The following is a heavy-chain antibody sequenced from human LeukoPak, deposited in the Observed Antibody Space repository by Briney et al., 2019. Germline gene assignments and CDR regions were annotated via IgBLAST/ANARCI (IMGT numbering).Heavy chain of an antibody. D-gene: IGHD5-18*01. J-gene: IGHJ4*02. V-gene: IGHV4-39*01. CDR3: ARAGYRYGYYY. CDR2: IYYSGST. CDR1: GGSISSSSYY. Sequence: SETLSLTCTVSGGSISSSSYYWGWIRQPPGKGLEWIGSIYYSGSTYYNPSLKSRVTISVDTSKNQFSLKLSSVTAADTAVYYCARAGYRYGYYYWGQGTLVTVSS.